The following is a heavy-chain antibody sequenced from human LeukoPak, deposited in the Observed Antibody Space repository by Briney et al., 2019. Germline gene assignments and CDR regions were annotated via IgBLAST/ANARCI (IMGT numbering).Heavy chain of an antibody. CDR2: ISTIGDKT. CDR3: AKYAAPMRGSYDYLDY. V-gene: IGHV3-23*01. CDR1: GFTFSTYA. Sequence: PGGSLRLSCAASGFTFSTYAMSWVRQAPGKGLEWVSGISTIGDKTYDADSVRGRFTISRDNSKNTLYLQMNSLTPEDTAVYYCAKYAAPMRGSYDYLDYWGQGSLVTVSS. J-gene: IGHJ4*02. D-gene: IGHD1-26*01.